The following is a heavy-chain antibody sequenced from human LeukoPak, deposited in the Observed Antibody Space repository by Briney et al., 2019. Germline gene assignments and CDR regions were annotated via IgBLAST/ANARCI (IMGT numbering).Heavy chain of an antibody. D-gene: IGHD1-26*01. CDR3: ARLVGASWFDS. V-gene: IGHV6-1*01. CDR1: GDSVSTNSAT. CDR2: TYYRSKWSN. J-gene: IGHJ5*01. Sequence: SQTLSLTCAISGDSVSTNSATWTWLRQSPSRGLEWLGRTYYRSKWSNDYAVSMKSRITISPDTPKNQFSLQLNSVTPEDTAVYYCARLVGASWFDSWGQGTLVTVSS.